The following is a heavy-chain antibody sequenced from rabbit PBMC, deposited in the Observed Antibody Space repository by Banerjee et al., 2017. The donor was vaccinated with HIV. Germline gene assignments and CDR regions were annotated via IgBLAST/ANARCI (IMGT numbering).Heavy chain of an antibody. J-gene: IGHJ4*01. Sequence: QEQLVESGGGLVQPGGSLKLSCKASGFDFSSYGVSWVRQAPGKGLEWIGYIDPIFGTTAYATWVNDRFTISRDNAQNTVFLQLNSLTAADTATYFCVREVAAKFSLWGQAPSSPS. CDR1: GFDFSSYG. CDR3: VREVAAKFSL. V-gene: IGHV1S47*01. CDR2: IDPIFGTT. D-gene: IGHD4-1*01.